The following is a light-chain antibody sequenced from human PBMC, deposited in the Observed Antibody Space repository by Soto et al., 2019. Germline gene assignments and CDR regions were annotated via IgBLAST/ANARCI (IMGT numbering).Light chain of an antibody. CDR3: AAWDDSLSSNWV. J-gene: IGLJ3*02. CDR2: RNN. Sequence: QSVLTQPPSASGTPGQRVTISCSGSSSNIGSNYVYWYQQLPGTAPKLLIYRNNQRPSGVPDRFSGSQSGTSASLAISGLRSEDEADYYCAAWDDSLSSNWVFGGGTKVTVL. V-gene: IGLV1-47*01. CDR1: SSNIGSNY.